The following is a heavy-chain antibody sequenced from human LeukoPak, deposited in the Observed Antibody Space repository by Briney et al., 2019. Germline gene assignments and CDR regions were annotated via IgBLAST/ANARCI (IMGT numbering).Heavy chain of an antibody. J-gene: IGHJ4*02. CDR2: IYYSGST. CDR1: SVSIINDY. CDR3: ARGSGAFDY. V-gene: IGHV4-59*01. Sequence: PSETPSLTCTVTSVSIINDYWSWIRQPPGKGLEWIGYIYYSGSTNYSPSLKSRVTMSVDTSKKQFSLKVTSVTAADTAVYYCARGSGAFDYWGQGTLVTVSS.